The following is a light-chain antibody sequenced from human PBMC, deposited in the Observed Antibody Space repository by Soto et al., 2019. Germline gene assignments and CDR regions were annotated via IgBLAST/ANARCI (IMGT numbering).Light chain of an antibody. CDR1: SSNIGSNT. J-gene: IGLJ2*01. CDR3: ATWDDSLNGVV. CDR2: SNK. V-gene: IGLV1-44*01. Sequence: QAVVTQSPSASGTPGQRVTISCSGSSSNIGSNTVNWYQQLPGTAPKLLIDSNKQRPSGVPDRFSGSKSGTSASLAISGLQSEDEADYYCATWDDSLNGVVFGGGTKLTVL.